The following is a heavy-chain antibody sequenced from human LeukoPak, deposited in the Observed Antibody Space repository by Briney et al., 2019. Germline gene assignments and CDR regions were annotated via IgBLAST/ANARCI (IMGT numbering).Heavy chain of an antibody. Sequence: SETLSLTCAVYGGSFSGYYWSWIRQPPGKGLERIGEINHSGSTNYNPSLKSRVTISVDTSKNQFSLKLSSVTAADTAVYYCARGPVVPAAMAYGMDVWGKGTTVTVSS. CDR2: INHSGST. V-gene: IGHV4-34*01. CDR1: GGSFSGYY. D-gene: IGHD2-2*01. J-gene: IGHJ6*04. CDR3: ARGPVVPAAMAYGMDV.